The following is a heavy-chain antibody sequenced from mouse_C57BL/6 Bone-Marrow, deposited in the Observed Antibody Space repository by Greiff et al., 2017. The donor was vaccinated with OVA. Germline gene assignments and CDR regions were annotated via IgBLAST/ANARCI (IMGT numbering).Heavy chain of an antibody. CDR1: GYTFTEYT. CDR3: ARHAGGIYYGNYDAMDY. CDR2: FYPGSGSI. D-gene: IGHD2-1*01. V-gene: IGHV1-62-2*01. J-gene: IGHJ4*01. Sequence: VHLVESGAELVKPGASVKLSCKASGYTFTEYTIHWVKQRSGQGLEWIGWFYPGSGSIKYNEKFKDKATLTVDKSSSTVYMELSRLTSEDSAVYFCARHAGGIYYGNYDAMDYWGQGTSVTVSS.